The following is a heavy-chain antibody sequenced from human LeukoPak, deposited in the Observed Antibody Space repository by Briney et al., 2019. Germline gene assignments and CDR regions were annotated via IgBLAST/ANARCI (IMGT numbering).Heavy chain of an antibody. CDR1: GYSFNTYW. Sequence: GESLKISCKASGYSFNTYWIGWVRQMPAKGLEWMGIIYPGDSDIRYSPSFQGQVTISADKSISTAYLQWSSLKASDTAMYYCARDSTFDYWGQGTLVTVSS. CDR3: ARDSTFDY. V-gene: IGHV5-51*01. CDR2: IYPGDSDI. J-gene: IGHJ4*02.